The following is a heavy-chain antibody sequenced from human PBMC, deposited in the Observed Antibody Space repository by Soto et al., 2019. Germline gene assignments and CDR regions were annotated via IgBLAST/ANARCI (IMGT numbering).Heavy chain of an antibody. J-gene: IGHJ4*02. CDR3: ARVKSMDVVY. D-gene: IGHD2-15*01. V-gene: IGHV3-7*01. CDR1: GFTFSSYW. CDR2: IKKDGSDK. Sequence: EVQLVESGGGLVQPGGSLRLSCAASGFTFSSYWMSWVRQAPGKGLEWVANIKKDGSDKYYVDSVKGRFTITRDNAKTSLYLQMNSLRAEDTAVYYCARVKSMDVVYRGKGTLVTVSS.